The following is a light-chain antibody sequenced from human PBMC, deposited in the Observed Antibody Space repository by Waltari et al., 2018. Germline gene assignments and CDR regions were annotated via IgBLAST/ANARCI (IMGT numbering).Light chain of an antibody. CDR3: QHRINWPT. CDR1: QSVSSS. Sequence: EIVLTQPPGTLSLSPGERATLSCRASQSVSSSLAWYQPTPGRAPRLLIYDASKRATGIPARFSGSGSGTDFTLTISGLEPEDFAVYYCQHRINWPTFGQGTKVEIE. CDR2: DAS. J-gene: IGKJ1*01. V-gene: IGKV3-11*01.